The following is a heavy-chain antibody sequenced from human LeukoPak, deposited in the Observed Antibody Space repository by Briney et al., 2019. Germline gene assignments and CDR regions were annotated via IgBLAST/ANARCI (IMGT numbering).Heavy chain of an antibody. CDR1: GFTFRNHG. CDR3: AKNEGAGYCSGGSCPWGMDV. D-gene: IGHD2-15*01. Sequence: GRSLRLSCAASGFTFRNHGMHWVRQAPGKGLEWAAVIYYDGSIEYYADSVKGRFTISRDKSKNTLYLQMNSLRVDDTAVYYCAKNEGAGYCSGGSCPWGMDVWGQGTTVTVSS. CDR2: IYYDGSIE. V-gene: IGHV3-33*03. J-gene: IGHJ6*02.